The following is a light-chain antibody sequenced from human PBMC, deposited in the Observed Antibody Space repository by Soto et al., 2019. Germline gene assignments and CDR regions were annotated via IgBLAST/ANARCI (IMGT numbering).Light chain of an antibody. Sequence: EIVLTQSPGTLSLSPGERATLSCRASQSVSSNYLAWYQQKPGQAPRLIIYGASSRATGIPDRFSGSGSGTDFTLTISRLEPEDFAVYYCQHYGRSAYTFGQGTTLEIK. CDR1: QSVSSNY. CDR3: QHYGRSAYT. J-gene: IGKJ2*01. CDR2: GAS. V-gene: IGKV3-20*01.